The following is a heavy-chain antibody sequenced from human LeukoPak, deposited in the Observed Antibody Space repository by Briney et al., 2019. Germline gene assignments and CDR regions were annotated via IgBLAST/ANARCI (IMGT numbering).Heavy chain of an antibody. V-gene: IGHV1-2*02. Sequence: ASVKVSCKASGYTFTGYYMHWVRQAPGQGLEWMGWINPNSGGTNYAQKFQGRVTMTRDKSISTAYLQWSSLKASDTAMYYCARPIHSGSYFEVYWGQGTLVTVSS. CDR1: GYTFTGYY. D-gene: IGHD1-26*01. CDR2: INPNSGGT. J-gene: IGHJ4*02. CDR3: ARPIHSGSYFEVY.